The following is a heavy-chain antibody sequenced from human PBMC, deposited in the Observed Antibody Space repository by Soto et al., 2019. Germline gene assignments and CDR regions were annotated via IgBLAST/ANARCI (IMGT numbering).Heavy chain of an antibody. CDR3: ARLAVDEYSSSIDY. Sequence: PSETLSLTCTVSGGSISSYYWSWIRQPPGKGLEWIGYIYYSGSTNYNPSLKSRVTISVDTSKNQFSLKLSSVTAADMAVYYCARLAVDEYSSSIDYWGQGTLVTVSS. CDR1: GGSISSYY. J-gene: IGHJ4*02. V-gene: IGHV4-59*01. D-gene: IGHD6-6*01. CDR2: IYYSGST.